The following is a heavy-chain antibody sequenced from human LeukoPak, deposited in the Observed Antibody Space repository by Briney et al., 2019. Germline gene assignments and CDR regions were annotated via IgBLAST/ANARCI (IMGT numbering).Heavy chain of an antibody. Sequence: SETLSLTCTVSGGSIRSSSYYWAWIRQAPGKGLEWIGSMYYSGSTYYNPSLKSRVIISVGTSKSQFSLNLTSVTAADTAMYFCAADSSGYWTFDYWSQGTLVTVSS. CDR1: GGSIRSSSYY. D-gene: IGHD3-22*01. V-gene: IGHV4-39*01. CDR2: MYYSGST. CDR3: AADSSGYWTFDY. J-gene: IGHJ4*02.